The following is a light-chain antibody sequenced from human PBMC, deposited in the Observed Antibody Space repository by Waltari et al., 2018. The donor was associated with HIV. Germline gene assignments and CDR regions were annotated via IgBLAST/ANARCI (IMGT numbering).Light chain of an antibody. CDR2: LKSDGSH. Sequence: QLVLTQSPSPSAFLGATVKITCTLNGGLSSYAIAWHQHQPEKGPRYLMKLKSDGSHNREDEIPDRFSASNSGADHHLTISSLQSEDEGYYYCQTWDTGPVFGGGTKLTVL. CDR3: QTWDTGPV. J-gene: IGLJ3*02. V-gene: IGLV4-69*01. CDR1: GGLSSYA.